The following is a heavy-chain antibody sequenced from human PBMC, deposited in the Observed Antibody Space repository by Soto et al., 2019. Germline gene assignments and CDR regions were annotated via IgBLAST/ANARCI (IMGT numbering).Heavy chain of an antibody. J-gene: IGHJ6*02. CDR2: IYPGDSDT. CDR3: ARHLLTGQYYYYGMDV. V-gene: IGHV5-51*01. CDR1: GYSFTSYW. D-gene: IGHD7-27*01. Sequence: GESLKISCKGSGYSFTSYWIGWVRQMPGKGPEWVGIIYPGDSDTRYSPSFQGQVTISADKSISTAYLQWSSLKASDTAMYYCARHLLTGQYYYYGMDVWGQGTTVTVSS.